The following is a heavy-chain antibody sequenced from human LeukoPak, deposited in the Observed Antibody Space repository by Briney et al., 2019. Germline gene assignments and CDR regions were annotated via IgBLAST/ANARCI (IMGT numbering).Heavy chain of an antibody. CDR3: ARSRPMGWGSYFDY. CDR1: GGTFSSYA. V-gene: IGHV1-69*06. D-gene: IGHD3-10*01. CDR2: IIPIFGTA. J-gene: IGHJ4*02. Sequence: AASVKVSCTASGGTFSSYAISWVRQAPGQGLEWMGGIIPIFGTANYAQKFQGRVTITADKSTSTAYMELSSLRSEDTAVYYCARSRPMGWGSYFDYWGQGTLVTVSS.